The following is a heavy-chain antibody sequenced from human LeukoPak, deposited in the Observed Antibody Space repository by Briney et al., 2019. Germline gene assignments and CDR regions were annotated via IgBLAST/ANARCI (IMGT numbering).Heavy chain of an antibody. Sequence: SETLSLTCTVSGGSISSYYWSWIRQPPGKGLEWIGYIYYSGSTNYNPSLKGRVTISVDTSKNQFSLKLSSVTAADTAVYYCARARSGLSGWFDPWGQGTLVTVSS. D-gene: IGHD2-15*01. CDR3: ARARSGLSGWFDP. CDR1: GGSISSYY. J-gene: IGHJ5*02. CDR2: IYYSGST. V-gene: IGHV4-59*01.